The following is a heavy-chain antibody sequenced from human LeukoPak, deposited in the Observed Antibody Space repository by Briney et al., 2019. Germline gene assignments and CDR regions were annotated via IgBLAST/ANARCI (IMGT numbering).Heavy chain of an antibody. CDR2: IIPNSGGT. V-gene: IGHV1-2*02. J-gene: IGHJ4*02. CDR3: STEDKYCTTSTCGDS. D-gene: IGHD2/OR15-2a*01. CDR1: GYTFSDYY. Sequence: ASVKVSCKTSGYTFSDYYLHWVRQAPGQGLEWMGYIIPNSGGTTYAQKFQGRVTMTRDTSISAAYLDLSGLRSDDTAVYYCSTEDKYCTTSTCGDSWGQGTLVTVSS.